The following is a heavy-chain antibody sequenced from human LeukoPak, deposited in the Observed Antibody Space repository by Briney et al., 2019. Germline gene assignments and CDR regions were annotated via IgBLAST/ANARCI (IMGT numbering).Heavy chain of an antibody. CDR3: ARRRRAARPASFDY. D-gene: IGHD6-6*01. CDR1: GYTFTSYD. V-gene: IGHV1-8*03. CDR2: MNPNSGNT. Sequence: ASVTVSCKASGYTFTSYDINWVRQATGQGLEWMGWMNPNSGNTGYAQKFQGRVTITRNTSISTAYMELSSLRSEDTAVYYCARRRRAARPASFDYWGQGTLVTVSS. J-gene: IGHJ4*02.